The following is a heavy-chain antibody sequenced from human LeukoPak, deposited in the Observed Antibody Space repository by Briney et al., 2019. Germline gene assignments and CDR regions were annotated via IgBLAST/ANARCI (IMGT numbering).Heavy chain of an antibody. Sequence: GGSLRLSCAASGITFSNAWMTWVRQAPGKGLEWVGRIKSKTAGGTIDYAAPVQGRFTISRDDSKKTLYLQMNSLKTEDTGVYYCTSSGSSGAGDFDFWGQGTLVTVSS. CDR1: GITFSNAW. D-gene: IGHD1-26*01. CDR3: TSSGSSGAGDFDF. V-gene: IGHV3-15*01. CDR2: IKSKTAGGTI. J-gene: IGHJ4*02.